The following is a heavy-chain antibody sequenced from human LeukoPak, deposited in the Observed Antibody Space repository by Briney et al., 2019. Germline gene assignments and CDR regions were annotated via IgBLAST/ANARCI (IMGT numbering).Heavy chain of an antibody. CDR3: ANDGITIFGVDQ. J-gene: IGHJ3*01. CDR1: GFTFGKYW. CDR2: IKLDGSEK. Sequence: GGSLRLSCVASGFTFGKYWMSWVRQAPGKGLEWVANIKLDGSEKNYVDSVKGRFTISRDNTKNSLYLQMNSLRAEDTAVYYCANDGITIFGVDQWGQGTMVTVSS. D-gene: IGHD3-3*01. V-gene: IGHV3-7*03.